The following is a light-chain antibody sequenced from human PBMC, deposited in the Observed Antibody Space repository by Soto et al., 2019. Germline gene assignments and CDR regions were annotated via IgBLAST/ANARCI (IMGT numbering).Light chain of an antibody. CDR3: QQYSSYSGT. CDR1: QGISSY. Sequence: AIRMTQSPSSFSASTGDRVTITCRASQGISSYLAWYQQKPGKAPKLLIYDASNLESGVPSRFSGSGSGTEFTLTISSLQPDDFATYYCQQYSSYSGTFGQGTKVDIK. J-gene: IGKJ1*01. CDR2: DAS. V-gene: IGKV1-8*01.